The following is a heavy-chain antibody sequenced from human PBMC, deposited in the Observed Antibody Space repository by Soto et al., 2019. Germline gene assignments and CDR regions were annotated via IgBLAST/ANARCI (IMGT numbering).Heavy chain of an antibody. CDR1: GFTFSNAW. J-gene: IGHJ4*02. CDR3: TTVLRYFDWLLFDDFDY. Sequence: PGGSLRLSCAASGFTFSNAWMNWVRQAPGKGLEWVGRIKSKTDGGTTDYAAPVKGRFTISRDDSKNTLYLQMNSLKTEDTAVYYCTTVLRYFDWLLFDDFDYWGQGTLVTVSS. CDR2: IKSKTDGGTT. D-gene: IGHD3-9*01. V-gene: IGHV3-15*07.